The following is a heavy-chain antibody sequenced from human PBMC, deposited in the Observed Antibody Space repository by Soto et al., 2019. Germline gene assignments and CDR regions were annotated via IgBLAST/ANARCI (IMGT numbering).Heavy chain of an antibody. D-gene: IGHD3-10*01. CDR2: VNINSGGT. J-gene: IGHJ4*02. CDR3: ASTGNYGSGTSFRVDY. Sequence: ASVKVSCKASGYTFTGYYVHWVRQAPGQGLEWMGWVNINSGGTIYPQKFQGRVTMTRDTSISTAYMELNSLKFDDTAVYYCASTGNYGSGTSFRVDYWGQGTLVTVSS. V-gene: IGHV1-2*02. CDR1: GYTFTGYY.